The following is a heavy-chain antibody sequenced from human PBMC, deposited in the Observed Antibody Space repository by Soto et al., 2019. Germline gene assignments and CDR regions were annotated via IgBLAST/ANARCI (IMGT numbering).Heavy chain of an antibody. D-gene: IGHD3-10*01. Sequence: SETLSLTCTVSGGSISSYYWSWIRQPPGKGLEWIGYIYYSGSTNYNPSLKSRVTISVDTSKNQFSLKLSSVTAADTAVYYCARADSYGSGSYYPFDYWGQGTLVTVSS. CDR3: ARADSYGSGSYYPFDY. CDR1: GGSISSYY. J-gene: IGHJ4*02. V-gene: IGHV4-59*01. CDR2: IYYSGST.